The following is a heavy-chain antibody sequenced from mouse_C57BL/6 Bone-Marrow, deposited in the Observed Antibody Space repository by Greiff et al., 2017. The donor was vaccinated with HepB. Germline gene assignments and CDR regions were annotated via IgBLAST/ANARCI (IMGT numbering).Heavy chain of an antibody. J-gene: IGHJ3*01. CDR1: GYTFTSYW. CDR2: IDPSDSYT. CDR3: ARVGGNYGFAY. V-gene: IGHV1-50*01. Sequence: QVQLQQPGAELVKPGASVKLSCKASGYTFTSYWMPWVQQRPGQGLEWIGEIDPSDSYTNYNQKFKGKATLTVDTSSSTAYMQLSSLTSEDSAVYYCARVGGNYGFAYWGQGTLVTVSA. D-gene: IGHD2-1*01.